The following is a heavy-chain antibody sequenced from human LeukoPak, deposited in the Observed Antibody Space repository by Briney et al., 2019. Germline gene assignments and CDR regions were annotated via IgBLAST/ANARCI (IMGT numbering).Heavy chain of an antibody. CDR2: IKEDGSAK. Sequence: GGSLRLSCAASGFTFSTSWMTWVRQAPGKGLEWVATIKEDGSAKNYVDFVKGRFTISRDNAKNALYLQMNSLRGEDTAVYYCARDKAYNSFDLWGQGTLVIVSS. D-gene: IGHD1-14*01. CDR3: ARDKAYNSFDL. V-gene: IGHV3-7*01. CDR1: GFTFSTSW. J-gene: IGHJ5*02.